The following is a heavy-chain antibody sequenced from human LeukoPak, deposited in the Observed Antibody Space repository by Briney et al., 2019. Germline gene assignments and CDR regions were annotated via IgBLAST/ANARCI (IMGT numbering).Heavy chain of an antibody. CDR1: GGSISSSSYY. D-gene: IGHD6-13*01. CDR3: TGYSSSWYGAEPSFDY. J-gene: IGHJ4*02. CDR2: IYYSGST. V-gene: IGHV4-39*01. Sequence: SETLSLTRTVSGGSISSSSYYWGWIRQPPGKGLEWIGSIYYSGSTYYNPSLKSRVTISVDTSKNQFSLKLSSVTAADTAVYYCTGYSSSWYGAEPSFDYWGQGTLVTVSS.